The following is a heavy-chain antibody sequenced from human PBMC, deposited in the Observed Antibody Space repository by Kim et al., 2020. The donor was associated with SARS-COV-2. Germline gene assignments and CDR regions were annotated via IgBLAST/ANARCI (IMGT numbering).Heavy chain of an antibody. Sequence: GGSLRLSCVASGFTFSNYAMNWVRQAPGKGLEWVSAISRSGITTYYADSVKGRFTISRDNSKNTLYLQLNSLRAEDTAIYYCAKDQSVEYGWFQFDYWGQGTLVPVSS. CDR3: AKDQSVEYGWFQFDY. D-gene: IGHD6-19*01. CDR2: ISRSGITT. CDR1: GFTFSNYA. J-gene: IGHJ4*02. V-gene: IGHV3-23*01.